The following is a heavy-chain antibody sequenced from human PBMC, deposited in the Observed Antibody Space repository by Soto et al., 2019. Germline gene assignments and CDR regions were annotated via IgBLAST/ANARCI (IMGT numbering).Heavy chain of an antibody. J-gene: IGHJ5*02. Sequence: SETLSLTCTVSGGSVSSGSYYWSWIRQPPGKGLEWIGYIYSSGSTSYNPSLKSRVTISVDTSKNQFSLNLSSVTAADTAVYYCARGFYDTGGYSSPFDIWGQGILVTVSS. V-gene: IGHV4-61*01. CDR3: ARGFYDTGGYSSPFDI. CDR2: IYSSGST. D-gene: IGHD3-22*01. CDR1: GGSVSSGSYY.